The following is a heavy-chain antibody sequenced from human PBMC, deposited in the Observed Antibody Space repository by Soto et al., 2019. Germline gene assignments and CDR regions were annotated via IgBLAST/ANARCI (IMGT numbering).Heavy chain of an antibody. CDR2: INGDGSEK. V-gene: IGHV3-7*01. CDR3: AGGFPPDY. Sequence: EVQVVESGGGLVQPGGSLKLSCAASGFTFSAFWMNWVRQAPGKGLEWVANINGDGSEKYYVDSVKGRFTISRDSAKNTLYLEMNRLRAEDTALYYCAGGFPPDYWGQGTLVTVSS. J-gene: IGHJ4*02. D-gene: IGHD3-10*01. CDR1: GFTFSAFW.